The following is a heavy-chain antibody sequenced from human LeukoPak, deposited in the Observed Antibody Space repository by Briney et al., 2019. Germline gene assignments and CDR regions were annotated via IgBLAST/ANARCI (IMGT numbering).Heavy chain of an antibody. D-gene: IGHD3-9*01. CDR1: GFIFNSYW. V-gene: IGHV3-7*01. Sequence: GGSLRLSCAASGFIFNSYWMTWVRQAPGKGLEWVANIKQDGSETYYVGSVRGRFTISRDNAKNSLYLQMNSLRVDDTALYYCARVLGGFGTYRVDSWGQGTLVTVSS. J-gene: IGHJ4*02. CDR2: IKQDGSET. CDR3: ARVLGGFGTYRVDS.